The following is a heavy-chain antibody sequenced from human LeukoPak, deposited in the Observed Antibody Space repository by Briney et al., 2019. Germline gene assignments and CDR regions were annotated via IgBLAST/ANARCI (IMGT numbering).Heavy chain of an antibody. CDR1: GFSFRNYG. V-gene: IGHV3-30*18. CDR2: ISDDGRNK. Sequence: GGSLRLSCAASGFSFRNYGMHWVRQAPGKGLEWVAVISDDGRNKYYADSVRGRFTISRDNSKNVLYLQMNNLRPEDTAVYHCAKDADTATIIYWYFDLWGRGTLVTVSS. J-gene: IGHJ2*01. CDR3: AKDADTATIIYWYFDL. D-gene: IGHD5-18*01.